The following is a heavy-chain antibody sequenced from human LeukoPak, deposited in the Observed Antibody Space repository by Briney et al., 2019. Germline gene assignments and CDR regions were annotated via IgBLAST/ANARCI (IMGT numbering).Heavy chain of an antibody. CDR1: GGSFSGYY. CDR3: ARARITIFGVVIKRYYYYYMDV. Sequence: SETLSLTCAVYGGSFSGYYWSWIHQPPGKGLEWIGEINHSGSTNYNPSLKSRVTISVDTSKNQFSLKLSSVTAADTAVYYCARARITIFGVVIKRYYYYYMDVWGKGTTVTVSS. V-gene: IGHV4-34*01. J-gene: IGHJ6*03. CDR2: INHSGST. D-gene: IGHD3-3*01.